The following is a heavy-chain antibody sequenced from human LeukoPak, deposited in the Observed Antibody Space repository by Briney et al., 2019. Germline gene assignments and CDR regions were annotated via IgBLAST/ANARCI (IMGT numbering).Heavy chain of an antibody. CDR1: GFTFSNAW. CDR3: ARRGCSSTDCYGHFDY. Sequence: GGSLRLSCAASGFTFSNAWMSWVRQAPGKGLEWVGRIAKKVDSYVTEYAASVKGRFTISRDDSKNSLYLQMNSLKTEDTAVYYCARRGCSSTDCYGHFDYWGQGTLVTVSS. V-gene: IGHV3-72*01. J-gene: IGHJ4*02. CDR2: IAKKVDSYVT. D-gene: IGHD2-2*01.